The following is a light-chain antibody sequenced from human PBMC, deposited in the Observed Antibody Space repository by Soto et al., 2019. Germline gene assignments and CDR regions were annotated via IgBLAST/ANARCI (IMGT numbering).Light chain of an antibody. J-gene: IGKJ3*01. V-gene: IGKV3D-20*02. Sequence: EFVLTQSPGTLSLSPGARATLSCRASQTVRNNYLAWYQQKPGQAPRLLIYDASSRATGIPDRFSGGGAGTDFTLTISRLEPEDFAVYYCQQRSNWPPTFGPGTKVDIK. CDR2: DAS. CDR1: QTVRNNY. CDR3: QQRSNWPPT.